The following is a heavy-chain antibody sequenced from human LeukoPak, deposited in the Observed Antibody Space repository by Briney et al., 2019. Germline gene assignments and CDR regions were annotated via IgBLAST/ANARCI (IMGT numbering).Heavy chain of an antibody. CDR3: ARGSRYYDSSGYSHYGMDV. D-gene: IGHD3-22*01. J-gene: IGHJ6*02. CDR1: GGSISSGGYS. Sequence: SETLSLTCAVSGGSISSGGYSWSWIRQPPGKGLEWIGYIYHSGSTYYNPSLKSRVTISVDRSKNQFSLKLSSVTAADTAVYYCARGSRYYDSSGYSHYGMDVWAKGPRSPSP. CDR2: IYHSGST. V-gene: IGHV4-30-2*01.